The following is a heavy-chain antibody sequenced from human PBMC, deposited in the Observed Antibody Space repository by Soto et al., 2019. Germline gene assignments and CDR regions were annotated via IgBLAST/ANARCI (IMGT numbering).Heavy chain of an antibody. Sequence: ASVKVSCKASGYTFSSYAMHWVRQAPGQRLEWMGWINAGYGNTKYSQKFQGRVTITRDTSASTAYMELSSLRSEDTAVYYCAREAVAGLFDYWGQGTLVTVSS. CDR2: INAGYGNT. CDR1: GYTFSSYA. J-gene: IGHJ4*02. V-gene: IGHV1-3*01. CDR3: AREAVAGLFDY. D-gene: IGHD6-19*01.